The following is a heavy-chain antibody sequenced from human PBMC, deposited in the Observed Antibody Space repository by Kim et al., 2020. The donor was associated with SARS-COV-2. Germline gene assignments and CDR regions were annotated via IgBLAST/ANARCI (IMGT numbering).Heavy chain of an antibody. CDR3: ARGIDY. V-gene: IGHV4-39*01. CDR1: GGSINGSPNH. CDR2: IHYSGTT. J-gene: IGHJ4*02. D-gene: IGHD6-13*01. Sequence: SETLSLTCIVSGGSINGSPNHWGWIRQPPGKGLEWIGTIHYSGTTHYNPSLMSRVTISVDTSKNQFSPNLSSVTAADTAVYFCARGIDYWGQGTLVTISS.